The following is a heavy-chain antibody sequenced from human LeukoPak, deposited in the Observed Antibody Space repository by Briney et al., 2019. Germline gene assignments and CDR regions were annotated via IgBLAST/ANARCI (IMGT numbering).Heavy chain of an antibody. Sequence: PSETLSLTCTVSGVSITNYYWNWIRQPAGKGLEWIGRIHTSGTTNHNPSLKSRVTMSVDTSMNQFSLKLSSVTAADTAVYYCARLGDSSSSGIDYWGQGTLVTVSS. CDR3: ARLGDSSSSGIDY. J-gene: IGHJ4*02. CDR2: IHTSGTT. D-gene: IGHD6-6*01. CDR1: GVSITNYY. V-gene: IGHV4-4*07.